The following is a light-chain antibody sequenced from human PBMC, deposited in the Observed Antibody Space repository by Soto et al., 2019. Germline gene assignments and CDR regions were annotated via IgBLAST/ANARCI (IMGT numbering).Light chain of an antibody. J-gene: IGKJ2*01. CDR3: QQSYSTTYT. CDR2: AAS. Sequence: DIQMTQSPSSLSASVGDRVTITCRASQTISNFLNWYQQKPGKAPKHLIYAASSLQNGVASRSSGSGSGTDLTLTIANLQNEDCGTYQCQQSYSTTYTFGQGNKLAIK. V-gene: IGKV1-39*01. CDR1: QTISNF.